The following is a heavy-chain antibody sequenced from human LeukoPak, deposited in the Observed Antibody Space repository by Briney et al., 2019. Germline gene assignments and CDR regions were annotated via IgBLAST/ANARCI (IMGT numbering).Heavy chain of an antibody. CDR2: LSGSGGST. CDR3: AKGLHITMIVVVTSGYFDY. D-gene: IGHD3-22*01. Sequence: GGSLRLSCAASGFTFSSYAMRWVRQAPGKGLESVSALSGSGGSTYYADSVKGRFTISRDNSKNTLYLQMNSLRAEDTAVYYCAKGLHITMIVVVTSGYFDYWAREPWSPSPQ. J-gene: IGHJ4*02. V-gene: IGHV3-23*01. CDR1: GFTFSSYA.